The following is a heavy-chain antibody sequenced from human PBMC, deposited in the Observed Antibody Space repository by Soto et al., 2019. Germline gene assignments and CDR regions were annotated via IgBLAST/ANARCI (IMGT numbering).Heavy chain of an antibody. D-gene: IGHD3-10*01. J-gene: IGHJ6*03. CDR1: GFTFSSYA. CDR2: FIGSDGGT. V-gene: IGHV3-23*01. CDR3: ARGLNMVRGVTSYYMDV. Sequence: EVQLLESGGGLVQPGGSLRLSCAASGFTFSSYAMSWFRQAPGEGLEWVPFIGSDGGTFYVDSVRGRFTISRDNSKNTLYLQMNSLRAEDMAVYYCARGLNMVRGVTSYYMDVWGKGTTVTVSS.